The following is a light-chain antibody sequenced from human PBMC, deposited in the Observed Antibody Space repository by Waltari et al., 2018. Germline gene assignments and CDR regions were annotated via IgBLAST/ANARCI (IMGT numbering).Light chain of an antibody. J-gene: IGKJ2*01. Sequence: NVLTQSPGTLSLSPGERPTLPCRASQRVSSGSLAWYQQKPGQAPRLLISGASSRATGIPDRFSGSGSGTDFTLTINGLEPEDFAVYFCQQYSDSPRMYTFGQGTKLEF. CDR1: QRVSSGS. CDR3: QQYSDSPRMYT. V-gene: IGKV3-20*01. CDR2: GAS.